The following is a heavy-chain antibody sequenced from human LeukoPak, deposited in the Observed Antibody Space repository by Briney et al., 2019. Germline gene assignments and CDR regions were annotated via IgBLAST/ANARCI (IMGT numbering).Heavy chain of an antibody. Sequence: GESLKISCKGSGYSFTSYWVGWVRQLPGKGLEWMGIIYPGDSDTRYSPSFQGQVTISADKSISTAYLQWSSLKASDTAMYYCARHNRSEQQLVLEYWGQGTLVTVSS. J-gene: IGHJ4*02. CDR3: ARHNRSEQQLVLEY. V-gene: IGHV5-51*01. CDR2: IYPGDSDT. D-gene: IGHD6-13*01. CDR1: GYSFTSYW.